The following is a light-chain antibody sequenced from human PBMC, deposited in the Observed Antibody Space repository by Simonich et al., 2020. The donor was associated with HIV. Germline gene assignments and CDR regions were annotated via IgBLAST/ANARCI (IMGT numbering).Light chain of an antibody. J-gene: IGKJ5*01. CDR2: AAS. V-gene: IGKV1-12*01. CDR3: QQANSFPIT. Sequence: DIQMTQSPSSVSASVGNRITITCRASQSISSWLAWYQKNPGRAPKLLIYAASSLQSGVPSRFTGSGSGTDFTLTITNLQPEDSATYYCQQANSFPITFGQGTRLEI. CDR1: QSISSW.